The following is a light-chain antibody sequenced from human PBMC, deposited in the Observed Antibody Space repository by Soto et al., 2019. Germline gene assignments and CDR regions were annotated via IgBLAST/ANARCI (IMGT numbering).Light chain of an antibody. CDR3: QQRSNWPWA. Sequence: EIVLTQSPATLSLSPGERATLSCRASQSVSSYLAGYQQKPGQAPRLLIYDASNSATGIPARFSGSGSGTDFTLTISSLEPEDFAVYYCQQRSNWPWAVGQGTKVEIK. J-gene: IGKJ1*01. V-gene: IGKV3-11*01. CDR2: DAS. CDR1: QSVSSY.